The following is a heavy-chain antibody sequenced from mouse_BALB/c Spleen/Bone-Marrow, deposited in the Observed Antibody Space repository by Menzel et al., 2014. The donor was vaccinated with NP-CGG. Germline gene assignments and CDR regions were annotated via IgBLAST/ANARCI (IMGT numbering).Heavy chain of an antibody. D-gene: IGHD1-1*01. J-gene: IGHJ2*01. CDR1: GFNIKDTY. Sequence: EVKLVESGAELVKPGASVKLSCTASGFNIKDTYMHWVKQRPEQGLEWFGRIDPANGNTKYDPKFQGKATITADTSSNTAYLQLNSLTSEDTAVYYCARYYYGSSLFDYWGQGTTLTVSS. V-gene: IGHV14-3*02. CDR2: IDPANGNT. CDR3: ARYYYGSSLFDY.